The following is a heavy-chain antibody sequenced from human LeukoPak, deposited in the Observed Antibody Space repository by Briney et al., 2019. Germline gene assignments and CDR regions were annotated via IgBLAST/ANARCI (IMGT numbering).Heavy chain of an antibody. J-gene: IGHJ4*02. Sequence: GGSLRLSCAASGFTFNSYGMHWVRQAPGKGLEWVAFIRYDGSNKYYADSVKGRFTISRDNSKNTLYLQMNSLRAEDTAVYYCAKDPGYYDFWSGYYSSHPFDYWGQGTLVTVSS. CDR3: AKDPGYYDFWSGYYSSHPFDY. CDR2: IRYDGSNK. CDR1: GFTFNSYG. D-gene: IGHD3-3*01. V-gene: IGHV3-30*02.